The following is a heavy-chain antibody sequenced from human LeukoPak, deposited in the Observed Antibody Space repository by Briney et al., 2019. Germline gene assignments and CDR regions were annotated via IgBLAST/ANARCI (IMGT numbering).Heavy chain of an antibody. Sequence: SETLSLTCTVSGGSISSYYWNWIRQPPGGGLEWIGYIYYSGSTNYNPSLKSRVTISVDTSNNQFSLKLSSVTAADTAVYYCARGSSGWYSRLGYWGQGTLVTVSS. V-gene: IGHV4-59*01. CDR1: GGSISSYY. CDR2: IYYSGST. J-gene: IGHJ4*02. CDR3: ARGSSGWYSRLGY. D-gene: IGHD6-19*01.